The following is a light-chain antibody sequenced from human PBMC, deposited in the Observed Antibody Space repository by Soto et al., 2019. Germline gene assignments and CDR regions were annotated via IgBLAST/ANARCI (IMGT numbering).Light chain of an antibody. J-gene: IGKJ5*01. CDR1: QSVSSTY. V-gene: IGKV3-20*01. CDR3: QHFGSSFT. CDR2: RTS. Sequence: EIVLTQSPGPLSLSPGERATLSCRASQSVSSTYLAWYQQKPGQAPRLLIYRTSTRSTGIPDRFSGSGSGTHFTLTISRLEPEDFSVYYCQHFGSSFTFGQGTRLDMK.